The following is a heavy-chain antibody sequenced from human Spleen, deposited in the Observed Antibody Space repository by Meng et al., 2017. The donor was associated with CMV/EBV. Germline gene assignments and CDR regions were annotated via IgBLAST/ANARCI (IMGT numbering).Heavy chain of an antibody. Sequence: FTFSSYAMPWVRQAPGKGLEWVAVISYDGSNKYYAASVKARFTSSRDNSKNTLYLQMNSLRAEDTAVYYCASVFTRRRDGYNFPFDYWGQGTLVTVSS. D-gene: IGHD5-24*01. CDR2: ISYDGSNK. J-gene: IGHJ4*02. V-gene: IGHV3-30*04. CDR1: FTFSSYA. CDR3: ASVFTRRRDGYNFPFDY.